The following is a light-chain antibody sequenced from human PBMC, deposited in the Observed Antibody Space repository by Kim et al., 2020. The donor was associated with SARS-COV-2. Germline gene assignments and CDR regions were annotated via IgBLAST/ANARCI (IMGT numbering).Light chain of an antibody. CDR2: ADS. Sequence: VAPGKTARITCGGINIATKRVHWYQQKPGQAPILVIYADSDRPSGIPERFSSSKSGNTATLTISRVEAGDEADYYCQVWDSGCVVFGGGTQLTVL. CDR1: NIATKR. CDR3: QVWDSGCVV. V-gene: IGLV3-21*03. J-gene: IGLJ3*02.